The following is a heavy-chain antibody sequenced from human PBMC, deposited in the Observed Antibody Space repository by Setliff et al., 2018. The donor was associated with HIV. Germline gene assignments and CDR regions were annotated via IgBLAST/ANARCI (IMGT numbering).Heavy chain of an antibody. D-gene: IGHD2-2*02. V-gene: IGHV4-39*01. J-gene: IGHJ5*02. CDR3: ARYTSKLDWFDP. Sequence: PSETLSLTCTVSGDSITNDDYYWGWSRQPPGKGLEWIAIIHYNGRTYYDPSLKSRVTIFVETSKTQFYLKLRSVTASDTAVYYCARYTSKLDWFDPWGQGTLVTVSS. CDR1: GDSITNDDYY. CDR2: IHYNGRT.